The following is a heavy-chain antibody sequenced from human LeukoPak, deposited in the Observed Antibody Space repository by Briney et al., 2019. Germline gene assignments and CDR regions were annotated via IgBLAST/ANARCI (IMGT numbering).Heavy chain of an antibody. CDR3: ARGGDYGDYPYYFDY. V-gene: IGHV1-2*02. CDR2: INPNSGGT. Sequence: ASVKVSCKASGYTFTGYYMRWVRQAPGQGLEWLGWINPNSGGTNYAQKFQGRVTMTRDTSISTAYMELSRLRSDDTAVYYCARGGDYGDYPYYFDYWGQGTLVTVSS. D-gene: IGHD4-17*01. J-gene: IGHJ4*02. CDR1: GYTFTGYY.